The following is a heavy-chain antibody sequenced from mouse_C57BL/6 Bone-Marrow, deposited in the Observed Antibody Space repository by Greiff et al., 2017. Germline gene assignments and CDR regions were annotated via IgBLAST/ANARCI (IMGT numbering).Heavy chain of an antibody. CDR2: IDPSDSET. J-gene: IGHJ1*03. D-gene: IGHD2-12*01. V-gene: IGHV1-52*01. Sequence: QVQLQQPGAGLVRPGSSVKLSCKASGYTFTSYWMHWVKQRPIQGLEWIGNIDPSDSETHYNQKFKDKATLTVDKSSSTAYMQLSSLTSEDSAVYYCARGRDYYSSWYFDVWGTGTTVTVSS. CDR1: GYTFTSYW. CDR3: ARGRDYYSSWYFDV.